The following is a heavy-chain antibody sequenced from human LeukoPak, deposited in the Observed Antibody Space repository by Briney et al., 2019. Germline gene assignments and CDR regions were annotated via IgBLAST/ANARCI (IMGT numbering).Heavy chain of an antibody. D-gene: IGHD4-17*01. J-gene: IGHJ4*02. CDR3: AKGAAGVDYGDWAIDY. CDR2: ISSSSSTI. V-gene: IGHV3-48*01. CDR1: GFTFSSYS. Sequence: GGSLRLSCAASGFTFSSYSMNWVRQAPGKGLEWVSYISSSSSTIYYADSVRGRFTISRDNSKNTLYLQMNSLRAEDTAVYYCAKGAAGVDYGDWAIDYWGQGTLVTVSS.